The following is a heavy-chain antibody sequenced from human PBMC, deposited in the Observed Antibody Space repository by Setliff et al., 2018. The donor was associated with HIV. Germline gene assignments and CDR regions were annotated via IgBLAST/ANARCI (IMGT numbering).Heavy chain of an antibody. V-gene: IGHV1-18*01. CDR1: GYTFTSYD. CDR2: ISAYNGNT. Sequence: ASVKVSCKASGYTFTSYDISWVRQAPGQGLEWMGWISAYNGNTNYAQKLQGRVTVTTDTSTSTAYMELRSLRSDDTAVYYCAPIDPFPHDYSNYKVPYYFDSWGQGTLVTVSS. D-gene: IGHD4-4*01. CDR3: APIDPFPHDYSNYKVPYYFDS. J-gene: IGHJ4*02.